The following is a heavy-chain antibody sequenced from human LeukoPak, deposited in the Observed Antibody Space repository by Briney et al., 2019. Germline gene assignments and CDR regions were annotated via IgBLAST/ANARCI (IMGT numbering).Heavy chain of an antibody. CDR3: ARDPDYYDSSGHNDAFDI. CDR1: GYTFTSYY. D-gene: IGHD3-22*01. Sequence: ASVKVSCKASGYTFTSYYMHWVRQAPGQGLEWMGIISPSGGSTSYAQKFQGRVTMTRDTSTSTVYMELSSLRSEDTAVYYCARDPDYYDSSGHNDAFDIWGQGTMVTVSS. J-gene: IGHJ3*02. CDR2: ISPSGGST. V-gene: IGHV1-46*01.